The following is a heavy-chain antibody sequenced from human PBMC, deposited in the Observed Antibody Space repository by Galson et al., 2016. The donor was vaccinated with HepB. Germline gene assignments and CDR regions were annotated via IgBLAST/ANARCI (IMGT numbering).Heavy chain of an antibody. D-gene: IGHD5-24*01. J-gene: IGHJ6*02. CDR2: IYPDDSQT. CDR1: GSNFADYW. Sequence: QSGAEVTRPGESLKISCQGSGSNFADYWIGWVRQMPGKGLEWMGIIYPDDSQTTYSPSFQGQVTFSADRSINTAYLQWSRLQASDTAMYFCARRREGYYGIDVWGQGTTVIVSS. CDR3: ARRREGYYGIDV. V-gene: IGHV5-51*01.